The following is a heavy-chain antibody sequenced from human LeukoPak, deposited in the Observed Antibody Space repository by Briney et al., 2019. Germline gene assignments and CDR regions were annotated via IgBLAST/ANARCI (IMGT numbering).Heavy chain of an antibody. Sequence: GGSLRLSCAASGFTFSSYGMHWVRQAPGKGLEWVAVIWFDGSIKYYADSVKGRFTISRDNSKNTLYLQMNSLRAEDTALYYCASAAGPFDNWGQGTLVTVSS. CDR2: IWFDGSIK. CDR3: ASAAGPFDN. J-gene: IGHJ4*02. D-gene: IGHD6-19*01. V-gene: IGHV3-33*01. CDR1: GFTFSSYG.